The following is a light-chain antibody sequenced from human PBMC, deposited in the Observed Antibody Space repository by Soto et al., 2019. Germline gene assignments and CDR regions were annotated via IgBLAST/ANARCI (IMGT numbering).Light chain of an antibody. CDR1: SSDVGGYNY. V-gene: IGLV2-8*01. CDR3: SSYVGTNIHYV. CDR2: DVS. J-gene: IGLJ1*01. Sequence: QSALTQPPSASGSPGQSVTISCTGTSSDVGGYNYVSWYQQHPGKAPKLMIYDVSKRPSGVPDRFSGSKSGNTASLTVSGLQAEDEADYYCSSYVGTNIHYVFGTGTKVTVL.